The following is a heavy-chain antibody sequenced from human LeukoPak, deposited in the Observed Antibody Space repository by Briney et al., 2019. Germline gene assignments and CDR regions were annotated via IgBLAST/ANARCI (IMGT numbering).Heavy chain of an antibody. Sequence: GGSLRLSCAASGSTFSSYAMSWVRQAPGKGLEWVSSITGSGDRTYYADSVKGRFTISRDNSKNTLYLQMNSLRADETAVYYCASRPRADMGPLDFWGQGTLVTVSS. CDR2: ITGSGDRT. V-gene: IGHV3-23*01. D-gene: IGHD1-14*01. CDR3: ASRPRADMGPLDF. CDR1: GSTFSSYA. J-gene: IGHJ4*02.